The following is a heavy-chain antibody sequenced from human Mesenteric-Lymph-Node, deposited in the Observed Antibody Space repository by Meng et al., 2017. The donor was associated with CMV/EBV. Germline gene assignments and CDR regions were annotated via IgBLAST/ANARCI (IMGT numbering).Heavy chain of an antibody. CDR2: ISYDGSNK. CDR1: GFTLNSHT. V-gene: IGHV3-30-3*01. D-gene: IGHD3-3*01. CDR3: ARDDGDGITIFGVARD. Sequence: GESLKISCEASGFTLNSHTIHWVRQAPGKGLEWVAVISYDGSNKYYADSVKGRFTISRDNSKNTLYLQMNSLRAEDTAVYYCARDDGDGITIFGVARDWGQGTLVTVSS. J-gene: IGHJ4*02.